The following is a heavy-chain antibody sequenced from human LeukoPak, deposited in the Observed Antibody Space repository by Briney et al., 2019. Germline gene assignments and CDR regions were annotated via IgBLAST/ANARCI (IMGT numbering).Heavy chain of an antibody. Sequence: PGGPLRLSCAASGFIFSDYYMTWLRQTPGKGLEWLSYISDSGSTINYADSVKGRLTISRDNAKKSLFLQMNSLRAEDTAVYYCAIYYDSSGSIDHWGQGTLVTVSS. CDR2: ISDSGSTI. J-gene: IGHJ4*02. CDR3: AIYYDSSGSIDH. CDR1: GFIFSDYY. V-gene: IGHV3-11*01. D-gene: IGHD3-22*01.